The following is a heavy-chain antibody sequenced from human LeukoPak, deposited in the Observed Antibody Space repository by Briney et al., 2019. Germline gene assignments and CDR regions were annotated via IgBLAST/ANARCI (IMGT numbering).Heavy chain of an antibody. D-gene: IGHD6-19*01. J-gene: IGHJ4*02. CDR2: INPNSGGT. CDR1: GYTFSSYV. Sequence: ASVKVSCKASGYTFSSYVLTWVRQAPGQGPEWMGWINPNSGGTNYAQKFQGRVTMTRDTSISTAYMELSRLRSDDTAVYYCVRGTGSGWYFDYWGQGTLVTVSS. CDR3: VRGTGSGWYFDY. V-gene: IGHV1-2*02.